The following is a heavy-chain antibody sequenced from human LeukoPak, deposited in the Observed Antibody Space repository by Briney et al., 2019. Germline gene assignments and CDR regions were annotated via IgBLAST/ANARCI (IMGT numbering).Heavy chain of an antibody. CDR3: ARETSTAGSFRF. CDR1: GYSFSTYW. Sequence: GESLKISCKGSGYSFSTYWIACVRQMPGKGLEWMGIIYPGDSDTRYSPSFQGQVTISADKSINTAYLQWSSLKASDTAIYYCARETSTAGSFRFWGQGTLVTVSS. CDR2: IYPGDSDT. D-gene: IGHD4-17*01. J-gene: IGHJ4*02. V-gene: IGHV5-51*01.